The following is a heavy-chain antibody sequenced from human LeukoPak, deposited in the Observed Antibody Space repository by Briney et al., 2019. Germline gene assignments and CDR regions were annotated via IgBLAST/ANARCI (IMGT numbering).Heavy chain of an antibody. D-gene: IGHD2-21*02. CDR1: GFIFSRYT. Sequence: PGGSLRLSCAASGFIFSRYTLHWVRQAPGKGPEWVSMISFDGSTKDYADSVKGRFTISRDNSKNTLDLQMTSLRTEDTAVYYCARGVVTAYAAFDSWGQGTLVTVSS. J-gene: IGHJ4*02. CDR2: ISFDGSTK. V-gene: IGHV3-30-3*01. CDR3: ARGVVTAYAAFDS.